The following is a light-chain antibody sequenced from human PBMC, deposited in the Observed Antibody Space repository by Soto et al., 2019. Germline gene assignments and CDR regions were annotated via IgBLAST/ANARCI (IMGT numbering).Light chain of an antibody. J-gene: IGKJ1*01. CDR1: QSVSNNY. CDR3: QQYGSSGT. CDR2: GAS. Sequence: IALTQSPGTLSLSTGERATLSCRASQSVSNNYLAWYQQKPGQAPRLLIYGASNRATGIPDRFSGSGSGTDFTLTISRLEPEDFAVDDCQQYGSSGTFGQGTKVDI. V-gene: IGKV3-20*01.